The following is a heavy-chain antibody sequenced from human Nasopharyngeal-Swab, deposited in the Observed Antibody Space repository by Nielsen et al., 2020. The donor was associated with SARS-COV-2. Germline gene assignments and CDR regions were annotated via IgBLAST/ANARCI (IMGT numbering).Heavy chain of an antibody. J-gene: IGHJ4*02. CDR1: GFTFSSYA. CDR3: ANRMPTVGAARYYCFDS. CDR2: ISGSGGST. V-gene: IGHV3-23*01. D-gene: IGHD1-26*01. Sequence: ETLSLTCAAPGFTFSSYAMSWVRQAPGKGLEWVSTISGSGGSTYYADSVKGRFTISRDNSKNTLYLQMSSLRAEDTAVYYCANRMPTVGAARYYCFDSWGQGTLVTVSS.